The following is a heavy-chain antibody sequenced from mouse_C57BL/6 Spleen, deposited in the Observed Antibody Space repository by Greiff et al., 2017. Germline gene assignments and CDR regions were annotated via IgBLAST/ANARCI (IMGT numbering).Heavy chain of an antibody. V-gene: IGHV5-17*01. D-gene: IGHD1-1*01. CDR2: ISSGSSTI. Sequence: EVKLMESGGGLVKPGGSLKLSCAASGFTFSDYGMHWVRQAPEKGLEWVAYISSGSSTIYYADTVKGRFTISRDNAKNTLFLQMTSLRSEDTAMYYCARVVATYYYAMDYWGQGTSVTVSS. J-gene: IGHJ4*01. CDR3: ARVVATYYYAMDY. CDR1: GFTFSDYG.